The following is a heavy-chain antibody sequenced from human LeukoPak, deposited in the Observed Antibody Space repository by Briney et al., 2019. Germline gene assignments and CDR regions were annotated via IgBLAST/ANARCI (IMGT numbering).Heavy chain of an antibody. CDR1: GFAFSRYG. V-gene: IGHV3-21*01. D-gene: IGHD3-9*01. Sequence: PGRSLRLSCAASGFAFSRYGIHWVRPALGEGLEWVSSISSTSSYIYYADSVKGRFTISRDNAKNSLYQQMISLRADDTAVYYCARGQSRYFDWYLGFFDYWGQGTLVTVSS. CDR3: ARGQSRYFDWYLGFFDY. CDR2: ISSTSSYI. J-gene: IGHJ4*02.